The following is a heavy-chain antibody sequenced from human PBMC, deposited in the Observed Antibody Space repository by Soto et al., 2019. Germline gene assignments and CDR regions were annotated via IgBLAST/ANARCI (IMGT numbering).Heavy chain of an antibody. Sequence: EVQLVESGGDLVQPGGSLRLSCGASGFTFGPYSMSWVRQAPGRGLEWVSDISGSGDTTYYADSVKGRFTISRYNSKNTVYLQINRLRADDTATYYFAKRAVAAAATPCFEDWGQGTLVSVSS. D-gene: IGHD2-15*01. CDR3: AKRAVAAAATPCFED. J-gene: IGHJ4*02. CDR1: GFTFGPYS. V-gene: IGHV3-23*04. CDR2: ISGSGDTT.